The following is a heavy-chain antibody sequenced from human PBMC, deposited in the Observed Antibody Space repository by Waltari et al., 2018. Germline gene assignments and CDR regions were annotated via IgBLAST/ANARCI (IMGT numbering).Heavy chain of an antibody. V-gene: IGHV3-74*01. CDR2: TNSDGSST. CDR1: GLTFNTYW. J-gene: IGHJ4*02. CDR3: ASETFDY. Sequence: EVQMMESGGALVQPGGSIRLSFDAAGLTFNTYWIYWVRQAPGKWLVWVSRTNSDGSSTTYADSVKGRFTISRDNAKNTVYLQMNSLRAEDTAVYYCASETFDYWGQGTLVTVSS.